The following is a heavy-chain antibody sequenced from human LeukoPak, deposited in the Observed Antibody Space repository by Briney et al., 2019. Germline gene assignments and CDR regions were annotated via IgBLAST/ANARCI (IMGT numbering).Heavy chain of an antibody. CDR2: ISSNGGST. V-gene: IGHV3-64*01. Sequence: PGGSLRLSCAASGFTFSSYAMHWVRQAPGKGLEYVSAISSNGGSTYYANSVKGRFTISRDNSKNTLYLQMGSLRAEDMAVYYCARAANYDFWSGYYDYYYYYMEVWGKGTTVTVSS. D-gene: IGHD3-3*01. CDR3: ARAANYDFWSGYYDYYYYYMEV. CDR1: GFTFSSYA. J-gene: IGHJ6*03.